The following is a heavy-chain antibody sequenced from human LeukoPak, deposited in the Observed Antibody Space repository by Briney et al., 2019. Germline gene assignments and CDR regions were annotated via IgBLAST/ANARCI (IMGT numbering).Heavy chain of an antibody. V-gene: IGHV3-74*01. D-gene: IGHD3-10*02. CDR1: GFTFTNYL. Sequence: PGGSLRLSCAASGFTFTNYLMHWVRQAPGKGLVWVSRINSDGSSTSYADSVKGRFTISRDNAKNTLYLQMNILRVEDTAVYYCARDRGFYYVLDYWGQGTLVTVSS. J-gene: IGHJ4*02. CDR3: ARDRGFYYVLDY. CDR2: INSDGSST.